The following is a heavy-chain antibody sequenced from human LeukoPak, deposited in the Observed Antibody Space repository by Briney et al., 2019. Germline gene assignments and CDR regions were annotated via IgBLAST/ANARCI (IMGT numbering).Heavy chain of an antibody. J-gene: IGHJ5*02. CDR1: GGSISSGGYY. CDR2: IYYSGST. Sequence: SQTLSLTCTVSGGSISSGGYYWSWIRQHPGKGLEWIGYIYYSGSTYYNPSLKSRVTISVDTSKNRFSLKLSSVTAADTTVYYCAGMYSSSWTPFDPWGQGTLVTVSS. D-gene: IGHD6-13*01. CDR3: AGMYSSSWTPFDP. V-gene: IGHV4-31*03.